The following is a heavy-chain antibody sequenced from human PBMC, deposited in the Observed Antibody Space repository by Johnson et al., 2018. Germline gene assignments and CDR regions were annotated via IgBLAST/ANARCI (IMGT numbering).Heavy chain of an antibody. V-gene: IGHV4-59*07. D-gene: IGHD3-22*01. J-gene: IGHJ4*02. Sequence: QVQLQESGPGLVTPSYTXSLTCSVSGGSISSYYWSWIRPPPGKGLEWIGYIYNSGSTNYNPSPKSRVTISVDTSKNQFSLKLTPVTPADTAVYYCAYYYYDSSGYYYFDYWGQGTLGTVSS. CDR3: AYYYYDSSGYYYFDY. CDR2: IYNSGST. CDR1: GGSISSYY.